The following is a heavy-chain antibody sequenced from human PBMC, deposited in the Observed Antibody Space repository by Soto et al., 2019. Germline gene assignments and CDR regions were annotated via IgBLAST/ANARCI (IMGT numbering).Heavy chain of an antibody. CDR2: ISWNSGSI. D-gene: IGHD3-10*01. Sequence: GGSLRLSCAASGFTFDDYAMHWVRQAPGKGLEWVSGISWNSGSIGYADSVKGRFTISRDNAKNSLYLQMNSLRAEDTALYYCAKDYGSGSYYNPGAFDIWGQGTMVTVSS. J-gene: IGHJ3*02. CDR3: AKDYGSGSYYNPGAFDI. V-gene: IGHV3-9*01. CDR1: GFTFDDYA.